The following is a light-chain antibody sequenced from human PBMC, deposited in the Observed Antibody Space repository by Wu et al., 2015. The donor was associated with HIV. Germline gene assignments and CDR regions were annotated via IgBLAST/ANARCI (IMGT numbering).Light chain of an antibody. CDR1: QSVSSN. CDR2: GAS. V-gene: IGKV3-15*01. Sequence: EIVMTQSPATLSVSPGERATLSCRASQSVSSNLAWYQQKPGQAPRLLIYGASTRATGIPARFSGSGSGTEFTLTISSMQSEDFAVYYCQQGTIWPLTFGQGTRLEIK. J-gene: IGKJ5*01. CDR3: QQGTIWPLT.